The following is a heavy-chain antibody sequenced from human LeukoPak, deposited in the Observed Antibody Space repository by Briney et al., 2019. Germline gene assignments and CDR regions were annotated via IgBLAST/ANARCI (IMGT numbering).Heavy chain of an antibody. V-gene: IGHV3-53*01. J-gene: IGHJ4*02. CDR3: ARLDNYYDSSGEDY. Sequence: GGSLRLSCAASGFTVSSNYMSWVRQAPGKGLEWVSVIYSGGSTYYADFVKGRFTISRDNSKNTPYLQMNSLRAEDTAVYYCARLDNYYDSSGEDYWGQGTLVTVSS. CDR2: IYSGGST. CDR1: GFTVSSNY. D-gene: IGHD3-22*01.